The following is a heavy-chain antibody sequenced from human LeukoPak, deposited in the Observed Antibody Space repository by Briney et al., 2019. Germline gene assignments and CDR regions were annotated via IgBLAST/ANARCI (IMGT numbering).Heavy chain of an antibody. CDR3: VSRPSSSWAY. CDR1: GYTFTSYD. J-gene: IGHJ4*02. CDR2: INPNSGGT. V-gene: IGHV1-2*02. D-gene: IGHD6-13*01. Sequence: ASVKVSCKASGYTFTSYDINWVRQATGQGLEWMGWINPNSGGTNYAQKFQGRVTMTRDTSVTTAYMELSSLRSDDMAVYYRVSRPSSSWAYWGQGTLVTVSS.